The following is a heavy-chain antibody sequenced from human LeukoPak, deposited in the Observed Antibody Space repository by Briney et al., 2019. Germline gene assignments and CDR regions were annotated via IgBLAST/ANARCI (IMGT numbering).Heavy chain of an antibody. D-gene: IGHD6-6*01. CDR2: IYHSGST. V-gene: IGHV4-38-2*02. Sequence: ETLSLTCTVSGYSISSGYYWGWIRQPPGKGLEWIGSIYHSGSTYYNPSLKSRVTISVDTSENQFSLKLSSVTAADTAVYYCARVGSSSVNDAFDIWGQGTMVTVSS. CDR3: ARVGSSSVNDAFDI. CDR1: GYSISSGYY. J-gene: IGHJ3*02.